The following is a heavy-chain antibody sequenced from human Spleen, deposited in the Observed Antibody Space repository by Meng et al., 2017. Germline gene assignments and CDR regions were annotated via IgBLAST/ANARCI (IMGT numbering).Heavy chain of an antibody. V-gene: IGHV3-23*01. CDR1: GFTFSSYA. Sequence: GGSLRLSCAASGFTFSSYAMSWVRQAPGKGLEWVSAISGSGGSTYYADSVKGRFTISRDNSKNTLYLQMNSLRAEDTAVYYCAKHRPNPAYSYGYCIDSWGQGTLVTVSS. J-gene: IGHJ4*02. CDR3: AKHRPNPAYSYGYCIDS. CDR2: ISGSGGST. D-gene: IGHD5-18*01.